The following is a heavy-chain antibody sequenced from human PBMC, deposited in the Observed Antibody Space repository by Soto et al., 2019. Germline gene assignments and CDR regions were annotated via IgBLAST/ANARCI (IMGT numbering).Heavy chain of an antibody. V-gene: IGHV3-23*01. CDR3: TTSGSYSSYYYYYYGMDV. CDR1: GFTLSSYA. Sequence: GGSLRLSCAASGFTLSSYAMSWVRQAPGKGLEWVSAISGSGGSTYYADSVKGRFTISRDSSKNTLYLQMNSLKTEDTAVYYCTTSGSYSSYYYYYYGMDVWGQGTTVTVSS. D-gene: IGHD1-26*01. J-gene: IGHJ6*02. CDR2: ISGSGGST.